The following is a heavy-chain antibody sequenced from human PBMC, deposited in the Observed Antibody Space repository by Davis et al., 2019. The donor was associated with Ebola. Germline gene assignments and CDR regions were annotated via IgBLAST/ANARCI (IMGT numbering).Heavy chain of an antibody. V-gene: IGHV1-46*01. CDR1: GYTFTTNF. J-gene: IGHJ4*02. CDR3: VRDRGGWIFDY. D-gene: IGHD2-2*03. Sequence: ASVKVSCKASGYTFTTNFVHWVRQAPGQGLEWMGAINPSGGGTNYAQKFLGRVTMTSDTSTGTVDMEVSSLRSEDTAVYYCVRDRGGWIFDYWGQGSLITVSS. CDR2: INPSGGGT.